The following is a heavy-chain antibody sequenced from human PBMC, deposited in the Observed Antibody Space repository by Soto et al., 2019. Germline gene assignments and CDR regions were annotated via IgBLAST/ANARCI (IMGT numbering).Heavy chain of an antibody. Sequence: GGSRRLSCGASGFTFSSYGMHWVREAPGKGLEWVAVISYDGSNKYYADSVKGRFTISRDNSKNTLYLQMNSLRAEDTAVYYCASASGSYHTYYYYGMDVWGQGTTVTVSS. V-gene: IGHV3-30-3*01. CDR3: ASASGSYHTYYYYGMDV. CDR2: ISYDGSNK. CDR1: GFTFSSYG. J-gene: IGHJ6*02. D-gene: IGHD1-26*01.